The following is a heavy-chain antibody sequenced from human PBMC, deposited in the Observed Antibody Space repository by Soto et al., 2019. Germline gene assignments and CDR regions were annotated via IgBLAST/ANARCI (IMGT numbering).Heavy chain of an antibody. J-gene: IGHJ6*02. D-gene: IGHD3-3*01. CDR3: ARGRILTLSKFLEWSLGGYGMDV. Sequence: SETLSLTCAVYGGSFSGYYWSWIRQPPGKGLEWIGEINHSGSTNYNPSLKSRVTISVDTSKNQFSLKLSSVTAADTVVYYCARGRILTLSKFLEWSLGGYGMDVWGQGTTVTVSS. CDR1: GGSFSGYY. V-gene: IGHV4-34*01. CDR2: INHSGST.